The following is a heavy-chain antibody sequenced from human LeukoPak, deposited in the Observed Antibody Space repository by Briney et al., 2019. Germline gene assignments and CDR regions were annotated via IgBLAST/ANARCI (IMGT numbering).Heavy chain of an antibody. CDR3: ARDRRDSSSWYGDFDY. CDR1: GGSISSYY. CDR2: IYTSGST. J-gene: IGHJ4*02. Sequence: SETLSLTCTVSGGSISSYYWSWIRQPAGKGLEWIGRIYTSGSTNYNPSLKSRVTMSVDTSKNQFSLKLSSVTAADTAVYYCARDRRDSSSWYGDFDYWGQGTLVTVSS. D-gene: IGHD6-13*01. V-gene: IGHV4-4*07.